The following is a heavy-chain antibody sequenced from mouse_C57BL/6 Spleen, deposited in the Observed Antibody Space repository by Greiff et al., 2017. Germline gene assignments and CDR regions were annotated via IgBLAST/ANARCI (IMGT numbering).Heavy chain of an antibody. D-gene: IGHD1-1*01. CDR2: ISYDGSN. Sequence: EVKLVESGPGLVKPSQSLSLTCSVTGYSITSGYYWNWIRQFPGNKLEWMGYISYDGSNNYNPSLKNRISITRDTSKNQFFLKLNSVTTEDTATYYCASFTFYWGQETLVTVSA. J-gene: IGHJ3*01. CDR1: GYSITSGYY. V-gene: IGHV3-6*01. CDR3: ASFTFY.